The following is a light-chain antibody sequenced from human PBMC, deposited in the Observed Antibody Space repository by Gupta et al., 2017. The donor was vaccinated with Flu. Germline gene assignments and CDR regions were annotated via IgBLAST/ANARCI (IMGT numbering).Light chain of an antibody. Sequence: DIKMTQSPSSLSASVGDRVNITCRASQGIVKSFAWFQQKPGKAPKSLIYAASILHTGVPSRFSGSGSGTEFTLTISSLHPEEFATYCCQQHVSSPLTFGGGTKVEIK. CDR3: QQHVSSPLT. V-gene: IGKV1-16*01. CDR2: AAS. CDR1: QGIVKS. J-gene: IGKJ4*01.